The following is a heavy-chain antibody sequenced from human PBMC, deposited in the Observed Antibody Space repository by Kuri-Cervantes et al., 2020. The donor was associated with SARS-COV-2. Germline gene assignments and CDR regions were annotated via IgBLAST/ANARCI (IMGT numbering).Heavy chain of an antibody. CDR1: GGSISSGDYY. CDR3: ATHYDFWSAFDY. CDR2: IYYSGST. J-gene: IGHJ4*02. V-gene: IGHV4-39*01. Sequence: GSLRLSCTVSGGSISSGDYYWGWIRQPPGKGLEWIGSIYYSGSTYYNPSLKSRVTISVDTSKNQFSLKLSSVTAADTAVYYCATHYDFWSAFDYWGQGTLVTVSS. D-gene: IGHD3-3*01.